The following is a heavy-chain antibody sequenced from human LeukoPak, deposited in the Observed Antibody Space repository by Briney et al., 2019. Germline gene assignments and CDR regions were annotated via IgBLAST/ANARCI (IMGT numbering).Heavy chain of an antibody. Sequence: GGSLRLSCAASGFTFSTYDMHWVRQATGKGLEWVSTIGTAGDTYYPGSVKGRFTISRDNAKNSLYLQMNSLRAEDTAVYYCARDIVGATDFDYWGQGTLVTVSS. D-gene: IGHD1-26*01. CDR2: IGTAGDT. V-gene: IGHV3-13*01. CDR1: GFTFSTYD. J-gene: IGHJ4*02. CDR3: ARDIVGATDFDY.